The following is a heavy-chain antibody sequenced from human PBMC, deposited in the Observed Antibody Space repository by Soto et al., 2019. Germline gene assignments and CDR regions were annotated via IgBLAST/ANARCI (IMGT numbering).Heavy chain of an antibody. CDR3: WRRGSYYEGGY. CDR2: IIPIFGTA. Sequence: QVQLVQSGAEVKKPGSSVKVSCKASGGTFSSYAISWVRQAPGQGLEWIGGIIPIFGTANYAQKFQGRVNTSAGESTKSGYMEVSNLRIEDEAVYYLWRRGSYYEGGYWGQGTLVTVSS. D-gene: IGHD3-22*01. J-gene: IGHJ4*02. V-gene: IGHV1-69*01. CDR1: GGTFSSYA.